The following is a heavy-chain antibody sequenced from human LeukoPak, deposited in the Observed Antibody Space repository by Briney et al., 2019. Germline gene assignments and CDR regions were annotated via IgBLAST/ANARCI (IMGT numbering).Heavy chain of an antibody. D-gene: IGHD1-1*01. Sequence: SETLSLTCAVYGGSFSGYYWSWIRQPPGEGLEWIGEINHSGSTNYNPSLKSRVTISVDTSKNQFSLKLSSVTAADTAVYYCARGQVEVDYWGQGTLVTVSS. CDR3: ARGQVEVDY. CDR2: INHSGST. V-gene: IGHV4-34*01. J-gene: IGHJ4*02. CDR1: GGSFSGYY.